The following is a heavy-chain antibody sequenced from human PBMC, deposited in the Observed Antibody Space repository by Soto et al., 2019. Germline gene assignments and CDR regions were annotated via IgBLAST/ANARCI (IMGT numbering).Heavy chain of an antibody. CDR1: GFTFSSYS. CDR2: ISGSGTYI. V-gene: IGHV3-21*01. J-gene: IGHJ1*01. Sequence: GGSLRLSCAASGFTFSSYSMNWVRQAPGKGLEWVSSISGSGTYINYADSVKGRFTISRDNAKNSLYLQMNSLRAEDTAVYYCKTYSGKTASFQHWGQGTLVTVSS. CDR3: KTYSGKTASFQH. D-gene: IGHD1-26*01.